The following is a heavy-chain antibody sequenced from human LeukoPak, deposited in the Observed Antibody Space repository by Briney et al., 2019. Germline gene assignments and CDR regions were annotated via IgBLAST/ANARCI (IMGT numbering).Heavy chain of an antibody. V-gene: IGHV1-2*02. CDR1: GYTFTGYY. CDR2: INPNSGGT. D-gene: IGHD3-22*01. Sequence: ASVKVSCKASGYTFTGYYMHWVRQAPGQGLEWMGWINPNSGGTNYAQKSQGRVTMTTDTSTSTAYMELRSLRSDDTAVYYCAREYRDYYDSSGNYLDFWGQGTLVTVSS. CDR3: AREYRDYYDSSGNYLDF. J-gene: IGHJ4*02.